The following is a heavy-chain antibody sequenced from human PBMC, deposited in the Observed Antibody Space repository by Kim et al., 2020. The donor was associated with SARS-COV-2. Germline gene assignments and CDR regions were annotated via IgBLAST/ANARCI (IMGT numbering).Heavy chain of an antibody. CDR2: IIPIFGTA. CDR1: GGTFSSYA. CDR3: ARGCSSTSCYFDY. J-gene: IGHJ4*02. Sequence: SVKVSCKASGGTFSSYAISWVRQAPGQGLEWMGGIIPIFGTANYAQKFQGRVTITADESTSTAYMELSSLRSEDTAVYYCARGCSSTSCYFDYWGQGTLVTVSS. D-gene: IGHD2-2*01. V-gene: IGHV1-69*13.